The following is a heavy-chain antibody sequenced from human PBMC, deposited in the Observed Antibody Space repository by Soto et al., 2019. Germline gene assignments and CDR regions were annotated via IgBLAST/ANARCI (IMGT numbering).Heavy chain of an antibody. D-gene: IGHD5-18*01. Sequence: GASVKVSCKASGGTFSSYAISWVRQAPGQGLEWMGGIIPIFGTANYAQKFQGRVTITADESTSTAYMELSSLRSEDTAVYYCARAGGSVDTAMVSPETYYLGYWGQGTLVTVSS. J-gene: IGHJ4*02. CDR2: IIPIFGTA. V-gene: IGHV1-69*13. CDR1: GGTFSSYA. CDR3: ARAGGSVDTAMVSPETYYLGY.